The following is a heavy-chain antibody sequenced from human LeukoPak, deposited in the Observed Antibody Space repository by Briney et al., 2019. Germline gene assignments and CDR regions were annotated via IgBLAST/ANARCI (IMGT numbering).Heavy chain of an antibody. CDR2: IYNGGGT. CDR3: ARSHSTSWYWYDY. V-gene: IGHV3-53*01. J-gene: IGHJ4*02. CDR1: GFPFSSNY. Sequence: PGGSLRLSCAASGFPFSSNYMSWVRQGPGKGLEWVSIIYNGGGTYYADSVKGRFTISRDNSKNTLYLQMNSLRVEDTAIYYCARSHSTSWYWYDYWGQGTLVTVSS. D-gene: IGHD6-13*01.